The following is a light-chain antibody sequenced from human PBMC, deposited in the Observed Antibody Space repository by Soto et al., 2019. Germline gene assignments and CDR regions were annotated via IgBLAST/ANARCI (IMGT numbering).Light chain of an antibody. V-gene: IGLV3-27*01. CDR1: VLAKKY. J-gene: IGLJ3*02. CDR2: KDS. Sequence: SYELTQPSSVSVSPGQTARITCSGDVLAKKYARWFQQKPGQAPVLVIYKDSERPSGIPERFSGSSSGTTVTLTISGAQVEDEADYHCYSAADNNQRVFGGGTQLTVL. CDR3: YSAADNNQRV.